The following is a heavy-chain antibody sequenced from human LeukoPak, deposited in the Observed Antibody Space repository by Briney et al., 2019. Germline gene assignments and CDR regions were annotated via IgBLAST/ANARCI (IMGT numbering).Heavy chain of an antibody. Sequence: GGSLRLSCAASGFTFSSYGMHWVRQAPGKGLEWVAVIWYDGSNKYYADSVKGRFTISRDNSKNTLYLQMNSLRAEDTAVYYCAKEVRSGSEPVDYWGQGTLVTVSS. CDR1: GFTFSSYG. CDR3: AKEVRSGSEPVDY. CDR2: IWYDGSNK. D-gene: IGHD1-26*01. J-gene: IGHJ4*02. V-gene: IGHV3-33*06.